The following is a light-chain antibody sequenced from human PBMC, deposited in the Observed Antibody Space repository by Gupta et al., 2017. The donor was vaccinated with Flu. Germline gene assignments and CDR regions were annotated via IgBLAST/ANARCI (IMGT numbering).Light chain of an antibody. CDR2: ANN. CDR1: SSNIGEGYD. CDR3: QSYDSSLSAYV. J-gene: IGLJ1*01. V-gene: IGLV1-40*01. Sequence: QSVLTQPPSVSGAPGQRVTISCTGNSSNIGEGYDVNWYQHLPGTAPKLLIYANNDRPSGVPDRFSGSKSGISASLAIAGLQAEDEADFYCQSYDSSLSAYVFGAGTKVTVL.